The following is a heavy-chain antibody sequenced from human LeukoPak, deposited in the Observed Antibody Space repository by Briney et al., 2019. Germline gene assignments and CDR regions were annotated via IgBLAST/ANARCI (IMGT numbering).Heavy chain of an antibody. Sequence: ASVKVSCKASGYTFTSYDIDWVRQATGQGLEWMGWMNPNSGNTGYAQKFQGRVTMTRNTSISTAYMELSSLRSEDTAVYYCARGRGQWLDTDAFDIWGQGTMVTVSS. V-gene: IGHV1-8*01. CDR3: ARGRGQWLDTDAFDI. D-gene: IGHD6-19*01. CDR2: MNPNSGNT. CDR1: GYTFTSYD. J-gene: IGHJ3*02.